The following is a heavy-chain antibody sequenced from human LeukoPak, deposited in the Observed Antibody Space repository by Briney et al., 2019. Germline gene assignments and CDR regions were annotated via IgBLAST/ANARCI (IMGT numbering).Heavy chain of an antibody. CDR1: GFTFSDYY. V-gene: IGHV3-11*04. Sequence: GGSLRLSCAASGFTFSDYYMSWIRQAPGKGLEWISFISGSGSDIYYADSVKGRFTISRDNARNSLYLQMNSLTAEDTAVYYCARDPYSGAYGDTYYYYMDVWGKGTTVTISS. CDR3: ARDPYSGAYGDTYYYYMDV. D-gene: IGHD1-26*01. J-gene: IGHJ6*03. CDR2: ISGSGSDI.